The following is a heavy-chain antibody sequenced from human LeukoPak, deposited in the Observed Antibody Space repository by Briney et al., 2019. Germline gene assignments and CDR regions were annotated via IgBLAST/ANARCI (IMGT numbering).Heavy chain of an antibody. D-gene: IGHD3-10*01. V-gene: IGHV4-34*01. J-gene: IGHJ4*02. Sequence: PSETLSLTCAVYGGSFSGYYWSWIRQPPGKGLEWIGEINHSGSTNYNPSLKSRVTISVDTSKNQFSLKLSSVTAADTAVYYCARQGYDGSGSYLGTDFDYWGQGTLVTVSS. CDR1: GGSFSGYY. CDR3: ARQGYDGSGSYLGTDFDY. CDR2: INHSGST.